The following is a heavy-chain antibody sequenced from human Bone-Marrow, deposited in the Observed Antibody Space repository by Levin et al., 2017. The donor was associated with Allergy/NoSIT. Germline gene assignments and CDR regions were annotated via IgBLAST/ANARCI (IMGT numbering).Heavy chain of an antibody. CDR3: ARGEPKVAAAGPY. CDR2: INPNSGGT. D-gene: IGHD6-13*01. V-gene: IGHV1-2*06. J-gene: IGHJ4*02. CDR1: GYTFTGYY. Sequence: ASVKVSCKASGYTFTGYYMHWVRQAPGQGLEWMGRINPNSGGTNYAQKFQGRVTMTRDTSISTAYMELSRLRSDDTAVYYCARGEPKVAAAGPYWGQGTLVTVSS.